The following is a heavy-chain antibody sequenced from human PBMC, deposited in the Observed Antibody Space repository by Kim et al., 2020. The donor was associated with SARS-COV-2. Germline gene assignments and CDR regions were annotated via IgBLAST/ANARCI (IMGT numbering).Heavy chain of an antibody. CDR3: ARAVRTKTTISPPYAFDI. D-gene: IGHD3-3*01. J-gene: IGHJ3*02. CDR2: IYSGGST. V-gene: IGHV3-53*01. Sequence: GGSLRLSCAASGFTVSSNYMSWVRQAPGKGLEWVSVIYSGGSTYYADSVKGRFTISRDNSKNTLYLQMNSLRAEDTAVYYCARAVRTKTTISPPYAFDIWGQGTMVTVSS. CDR1: GFTVSSNY.